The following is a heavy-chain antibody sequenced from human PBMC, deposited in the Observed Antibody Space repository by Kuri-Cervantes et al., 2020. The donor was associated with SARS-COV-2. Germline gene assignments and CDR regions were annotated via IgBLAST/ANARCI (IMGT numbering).Heavy chain of an antibody. J-gene: IGHJ5*02. CDR2: IYYSGST. CDR1: GGSISSYY. D-gene: IGHD3-9*01. Sequence: SETLSLTCTVSGGSISSYYWSWIRQPPGKGLEWIGYIYYSGSTNYNPSLKSRVTISVDTSKNQFSLKLRSVTAADTAVYYCARAPRFDILTGNPLPFDPWGQGTLVTVSS. V-gene: IGHV4-59*01. CDR3: ARAPRFDILTGNPLPFDP.